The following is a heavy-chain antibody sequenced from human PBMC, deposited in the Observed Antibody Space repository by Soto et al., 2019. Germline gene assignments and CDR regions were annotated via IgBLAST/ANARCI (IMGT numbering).Heavy chain of an antibody. J-gene: IGHJ6*02. V-gene: IGHV3-66*01. D-gene: IGHD1-20*01. CDR2: IYSDGTT. CDR1: GFTVSRKY. CDR3: ARDPLAITYSAYGMDV. Sequence: PGGSMRLSCVASGFTVSRKYMSWVRQAPGKGLEWVSGIYSDGTTDYADSVKGRFTISRDNSKNTLYLQVNSLRAEDTAVYYCARDPLAITYSAYGMDVWGQGTTVTVSS.